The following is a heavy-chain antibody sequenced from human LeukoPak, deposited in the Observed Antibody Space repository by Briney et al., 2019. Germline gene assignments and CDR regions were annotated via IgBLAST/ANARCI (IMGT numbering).Heavy chain of an antibody. CDR1: GGSISSYY. V-gene: IGHV4-59*01. D-gene: IGHD4-23*01. Sequence: SETLSLTCTVSGGSISSYYWSWIRQPPGKGLEWIGYIYYSGSTNYNPSLKNRVTISVDTSKNQFSLKLSSVTAADTAVYYCARDYGGNSGFFYYYYGMDVWGQGTTVTVSS. J-gene: IGHJ6*02. CDR3: ARDYGGNSGFFYYYYGMDV. CDR2: IYYSGST.